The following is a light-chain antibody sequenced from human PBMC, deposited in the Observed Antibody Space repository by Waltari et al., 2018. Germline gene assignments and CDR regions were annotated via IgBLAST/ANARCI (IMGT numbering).Light chain of an antibody. Sequence: EIILTQSPDTLSLFPGGRATLSCRASQSLNNRLAWYHQKPRPAPSLLIDDSSTRVTGIPDRFSGSGSGTDFTRTISSLDPEDVAVYFCQQETAWSWTFGHGTKVEIQ. V-gene: IGKV3-11*01. CDR3: QQETAWSWT. J-gene: IGKJ1*01. CDR2: DSS. CDR1: QSLNNR.